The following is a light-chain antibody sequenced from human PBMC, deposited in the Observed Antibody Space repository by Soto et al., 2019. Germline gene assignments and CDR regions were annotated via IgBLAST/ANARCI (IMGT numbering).Light chain of an antibody. CDR1: QSISTS. V-gene: IGKV1-39*01. J-gene: IGKJ1*01. Sequence: DIQMTQSPSSLSASVGDRLIVTCRASQSISTSLTWYQQKSGRAPKLLIYAAHRLESGVPSRFSGGGSGTDFTLTISGLQLEDFASYYCQQSDTSPWTFGQGTQVE. CDR2: AAH. CDR3: QQSDTSPWT.